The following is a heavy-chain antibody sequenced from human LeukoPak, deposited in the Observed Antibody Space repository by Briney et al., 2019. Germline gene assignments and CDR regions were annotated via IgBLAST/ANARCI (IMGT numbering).Heavy chain of an antibody. J-gene: IGHJ4*02. CDR3: ARRGRGYSYGR. Sequence: SETLSLTCAVYGGSFSGYYWSWIRQPPGKGLEWIGEINHSGSTNYNSSLKSRVTISVDTSKNQFSLKLSSVTAADTAVYYCARRGRGYSYGRWGQGTLVTVSS. D-gene: IGHD5-18*01. V-gene: IGHV4-34*01. CDR1: GGSFSGYY. CDR2: INHSGST.